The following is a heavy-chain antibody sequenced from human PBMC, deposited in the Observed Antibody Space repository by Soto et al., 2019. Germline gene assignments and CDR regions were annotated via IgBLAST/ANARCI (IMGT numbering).Heavy chain of an antibody. CDR3: ARDLGGFPDY. D-gene: IGHD5-12*01. CDR1: GYSFTSYG. V-gene: IGHV1-18*01. CDR2: ISAYNGNR. Sequence: QGQLVQSGAEVKKPGASVKVSCKASGYSFTSYGIIWVRQAPGQGLEWMGWISAYNGNRKYAQKFQGRVTMTTDTSTCTAYMELRSLRSDDTAVYYCARDLGGFPDYWGQGTLVTVSS. J-gene: IGHJ4*02.